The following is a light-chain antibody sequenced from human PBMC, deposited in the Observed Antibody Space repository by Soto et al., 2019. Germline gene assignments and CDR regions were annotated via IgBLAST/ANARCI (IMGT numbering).Light chain of an antibody. Sequence: QSALTHPASVSGSPGRSVTISCTGTSTDDGDFNYVSWYQHLPGRAPKLIIYDVTTRPSGISYRFSASKSGRTASLTISGLQAEDEADYYCSSYSSSTTHVVFGGGTKLTVL. CDR3: SSYSSSTTHVV. CDR1: STDDGDFNY. CDR2: DVT. V-gene: IGLV2-14*03. J-gene: IGLJ2*01.